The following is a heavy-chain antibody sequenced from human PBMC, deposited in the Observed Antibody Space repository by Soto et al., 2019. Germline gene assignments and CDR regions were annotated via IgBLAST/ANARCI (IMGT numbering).Heavy chain of an antibody. Sequence: ASVKVSCKVSGYTLTELSMHWVRRAPGKGLEWMGGFDPEDGETIYAQKFQGRVTMTEDTSTDTAYMELSSLRSEDTAVYYCANGYGSGPGLFDSWGQGTLVTVSS. V-gene: IGHV1-24*01. J-gene: IGHJ5*01. CDR2: FDPEDGET. D-gene: IGHD3-10*01. CDR3: ANGYGSGPGLFDS. CDR1: GYTLTELS.